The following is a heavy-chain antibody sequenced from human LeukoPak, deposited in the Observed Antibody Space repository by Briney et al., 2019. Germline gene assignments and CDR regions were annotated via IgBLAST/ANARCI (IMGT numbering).Heavy chain of an antibody. Sequence: GASVKVSCKASGYILTNCYMHWVRQAPGQGLEWMGMINPSGGAISNAQKFQGRVTMTRDTSSSTGYMELSSLRSEDTAVYYCAILRYANNWVCRWGQGTLVTVSS. V-gene: IGHV1-46*01. CDR2: INPSGGAI. D-gene: IGHD1-20*01. CDR3: AILRYANNWVCR. J-gene: IGHJ4*02. CDR1: GYILTNCY.